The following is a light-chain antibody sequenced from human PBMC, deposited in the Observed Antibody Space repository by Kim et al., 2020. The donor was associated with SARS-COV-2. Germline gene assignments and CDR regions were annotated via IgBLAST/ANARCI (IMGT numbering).Light chain of an antibody. CDR2: LCCDGRH. J-gene: IGLJ2*01. CDR1: NGHSTYA. Sequence: SVKLTCPLSNGHSTYAIAWFQQQPDKSPRYLMKLCCDGRHVKGDGIPDRLSGSSSGPQRYLTISSLQSEDEADYYCQTWGSGTVVFGGGTQLTVL. CDR3: QTWGSGTVV. V-gene: IGLV4-69*01.